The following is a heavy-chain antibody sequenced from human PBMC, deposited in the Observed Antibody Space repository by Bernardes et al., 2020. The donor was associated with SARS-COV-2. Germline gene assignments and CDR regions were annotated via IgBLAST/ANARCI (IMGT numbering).Heavy chain of an antibody. J-gene: IGHJ6*03. CDR3: AREGEVPAAAQYYYYYMDV. CDR2: INPNSGGT. CDR1: GYTFTGYY. V-gene: IGHV1-2*02. D-gene: IGHD2-2*01. Sequence: ASVKVSCKASGYTFTGYYMHWVRQAPGQGLEWMGWINPNSGGTNYAQKFQGRVTMTRDTSISTAYMELSRLRSDDTAVYYCAREGEVPAAAQYYYYYMDVWGKGTTVTVSS.